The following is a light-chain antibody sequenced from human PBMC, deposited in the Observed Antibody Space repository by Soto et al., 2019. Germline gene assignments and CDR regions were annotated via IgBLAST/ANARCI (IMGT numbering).Light chain of an antibody. J-gene: IGKJ4*01. CDR3: QQYDNVPLT. CDR1: QDITND. Sequence: DIQMTQSPSSLSASVGDRVTITCQASQDITNDLNWYQQKPGKAPKVLIYEASNLETGVPSRFSGSGSGTDFTFTISSLHPEDIETYFCQQYDNVPLTFGVGTKVQIK. V-gene: IGKV1-33*01. CDR2: EAS.